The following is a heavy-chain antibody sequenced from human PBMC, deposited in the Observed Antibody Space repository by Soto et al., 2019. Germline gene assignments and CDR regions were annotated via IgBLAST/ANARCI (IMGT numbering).Heavy chain of an antibody. CDR1: GDSLSRADYC. CDR3: AREESGLFDY. J-gene: IGHJ4*02. CDR2: ICYSGST. Sequence: QVQLQESGPGLVKPSQTLSLTCTVSGDSLSRADYCWSWIRQAPEKGLEWIGYICYSGSTYHNPSLKGRTSMSVDTSKRQFSLTLTSVTAADTAVYYCAREESGLFDYWGQGRLVTVSS. D-gene: IGHD5-12*01. V-gene: IGHV4-30-4*08.